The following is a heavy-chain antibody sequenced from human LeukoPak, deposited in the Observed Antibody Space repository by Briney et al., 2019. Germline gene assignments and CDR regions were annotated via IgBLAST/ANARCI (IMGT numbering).Heavy chain of an antibody. CDR2: IKSKTDGGTT. CDR3: TALRGPRNGYYLSDY. J-gene: IGHJ4*02. V-gene: IGHV3-15*01. D-gene: IGHD3-22*01. CDR1: GFTFSNAW. Sequence: PGGSLRLSCAASGFTFSNAWMSWVRQAPGKGLEWVGRIKSKTDGGTTDYAAPVKGRFTISRDDSKNTLYLQMNSLETEDTAVYYCTALRGPRNGYYLSDYWGQGTLVTVSS.